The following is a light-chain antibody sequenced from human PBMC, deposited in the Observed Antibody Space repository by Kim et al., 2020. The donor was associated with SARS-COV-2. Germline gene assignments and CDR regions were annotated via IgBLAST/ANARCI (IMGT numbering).Light chain of an antibody. CDR2: EVT. V-gene: IGLV2-23*02. CDR3: CSFAGSITWV. Sequence: GQSIPISCTGASSDVGSYDFVSWYQQHPGKAPKILIYEVTKRPSGVSHRFSGSKSGNTASLTISGLQTEDEADYYCCSFAGSITWVFGGGTQLTVL. CDR1: SSDVGSYDF. J-gene: IGLJ3*02.